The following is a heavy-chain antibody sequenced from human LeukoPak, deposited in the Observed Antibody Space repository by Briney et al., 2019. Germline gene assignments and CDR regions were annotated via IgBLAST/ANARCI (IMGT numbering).Heavy chain of an antibody. CDR1: GFTVSSNS. Sequence: GGSLRLSCTVSGFTVSSNSMSWVRQAPGKGLEWVSFIYSGGNTHYSDSVKGRFTISRDNSKNTLYLQMNSLRADDTAVYYCARRAREYSHPYDYWGQGTLVTVYS. D-gene: IGHD2-15*01. CDR3: ARRAREYSHPYDY. V-gene: IGHV3-53*01. CDR2: IYSGGNT. J-gene: IGHJ4*02.